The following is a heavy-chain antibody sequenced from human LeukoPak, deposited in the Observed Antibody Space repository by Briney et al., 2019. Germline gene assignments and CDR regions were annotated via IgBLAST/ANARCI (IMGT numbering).Heavy chain of an antibody. Sequence: GGSLRLSCAASGFTFSSYAMSWVRQAPGKGLEWVSYISSSGSTIYYADSVKGRFTISRDNAKNSLYLQMNSLRAEDTAVYYCAREELWFGELSVAAFDIWGQGTMVTASS. J-gene: IGHJ3*02. CDR3: AREELWFGELSVAAFDI. CDR2: ISSSGSTI. CDR1: GFTFSSYA. V-gene: IGHV3-48*03. D-gene: IGHD3-10*01.